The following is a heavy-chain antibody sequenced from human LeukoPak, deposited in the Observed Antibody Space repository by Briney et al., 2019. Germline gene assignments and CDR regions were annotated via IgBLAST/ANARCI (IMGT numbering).Heavy chain of an antibody. V-gene: IGHV4-38-2*02. J-gene: IGHJ4*02. CDR3: ARVSPYSSSWYYFDY. CDR1: GYSISSGYY. Sequence: SETLSLTCTVSGYSISSGYYWGWIRQPPGKGLEWIGSIYHSGSTYYNPSLKSRVTISVDTSKSQFSLKLTSVTAADTAVYYCARVSPYSSSWYYFDYWGQGTLVTVSS. CDR2: IYHSGST. D-gene: IGHD6-13*01.